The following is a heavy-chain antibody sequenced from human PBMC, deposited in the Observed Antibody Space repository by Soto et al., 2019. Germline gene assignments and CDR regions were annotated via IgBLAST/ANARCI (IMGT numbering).Heavy chain of an antibody. D-gene: IGHD5-18*01. J-gene: IGHJ4*02. V-gene: IGHV1-46*01. CDR2: INPVGGST. Sequence: QVQLVQSGAEVKEPGASVRLSCKASGYTFTDSYIHWVRQAPGQGLEWMGVINPVGGSTTYIQKFQGRVTLTRDMSTTTVHMVLSALRSDGTATYYCARDEGAAMGFQYWGQGTPVNVFS. CDR1: GYTFTDSY. CDR3: ARDEGAAMGFQY.